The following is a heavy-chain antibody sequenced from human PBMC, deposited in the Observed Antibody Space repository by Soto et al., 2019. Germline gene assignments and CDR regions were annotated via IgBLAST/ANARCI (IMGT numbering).Heavy chain of an antibody. Sequence: QITLKESGPTLVRPTQTLTLTCSFSGFSLNTSGLGVAWVRQSPGKALEWLAFIDSGDDKLYSPSLKTRLTITQDTSKNQRFLTLTNVDPVDTGTYFCTHRRAVDWFLYEDYWGQGTLITV. D-gene: IGHD3-9*01. CDR1: GFSLNTSGLG. CDR3: THRRAVDWFLYEDY. CDR2: IDSGDDK. J-gene: IGHJ4*02. V-gene: IGHV2-5*02.